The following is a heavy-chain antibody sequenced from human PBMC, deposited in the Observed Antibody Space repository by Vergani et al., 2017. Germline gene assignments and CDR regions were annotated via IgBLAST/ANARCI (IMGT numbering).Heavy chain of an antibody. CDR1: GFTFSDSW. D-gene: IGHD4/OR15-4a*01. Sequence: EVQLMESGGGWAQPGGSLRLSCAASGFTFSDSWMTWVRQAPGKGLEWVANIKEDGSEKYYVDSVKGRFTVSRDNAKNSLYLQMNSLRVEDTAIYYCVRDDYGVAGYWGQGTLVIVSS. J-gene: IGHJ4*02. CDR3: VRDDYGVAGY. CDR2: IKEDGSEK. V-gene: IGHV3-7*01.